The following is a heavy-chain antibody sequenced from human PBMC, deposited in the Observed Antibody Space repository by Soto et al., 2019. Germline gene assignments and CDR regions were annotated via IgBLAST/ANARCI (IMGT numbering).Heavy chain of an antibody. CDR3: ARHTRLAYNDY. CDR1: GGSISSSSYY. CDR2: IYYSGST. Sequence: QLQLQESGPGLVKPSETLSLTCTVSGGSISSSSYYWGWIRQPPGKGLEWIGSIYYSGSTYYNPSLKSRVTISVDTSKNQFSLKLSSVTAADTAVYYGARHTRLAYNDYWGQGTLVTVSS. J-gene: IGHJ4*02. D-gene: IGHD6-19*01. V-gene: IGHV4-39*01.